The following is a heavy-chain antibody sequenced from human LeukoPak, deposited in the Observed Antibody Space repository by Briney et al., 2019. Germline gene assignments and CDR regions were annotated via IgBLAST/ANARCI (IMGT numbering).Heavy chain of an antibody. CDR2: IYSGGST. CDR3: ARDRVSSSWHGDAFDI. V-gene: IGHV3-66*01. D-gene: IGHD6-13*01. J-gene: IGHJ3*02. CDR1: RFSFSTYS. Sequence: LPGGSLRLSCAASRFSFSTYSMSWVRQAPGKGLEWVSVIYSGGSTYYADSVKGRFTISRDNAKNSLYLQMNSLRAEDTAVYYCARDRVSSSWHGDAFDIWGQGTMVTVSS.